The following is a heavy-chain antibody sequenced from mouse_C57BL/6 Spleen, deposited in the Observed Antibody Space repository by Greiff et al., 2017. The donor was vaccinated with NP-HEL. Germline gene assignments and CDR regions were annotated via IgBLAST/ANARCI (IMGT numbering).Heavy chain of an antibody. D-gene: IGHD1-1*01. CDR2: IYIGNGYT. J-gene: IGHJ2*01. Sequence: EVQGVESGAELVRPGSSVKMSCKTSGYTFTSYGINWVKQRPGQGLEWIGYIYIGNGYTEYNEKFKGKATLTSDTSSSTAYMQLSSLTSEDSAIYFCARGGPYYGSSYFDYRGQGTTLTVSS. CDR3: ARGGPYYGSSYFDY. CDR1: GYTFTSYG. V-gene: IGHV1-58*01.